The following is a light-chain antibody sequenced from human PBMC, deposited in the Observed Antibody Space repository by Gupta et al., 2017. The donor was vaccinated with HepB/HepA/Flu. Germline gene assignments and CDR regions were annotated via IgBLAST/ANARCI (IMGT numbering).Light chain of an antibody. CDR3: QAWDSSTVV. Sequence: SYAQTPPPSVSVSPGQTARITCSGGKVGDKYVGWYQQKPGQSPVLVIYQDSKRPSGIPERFSGCNSGNTATLTISGTQAMDEADYYCQAWDSSTVVFGGGTKLTVL. CDR2: QDS. CDR1: KVGDKY. J-gene: IGLJ2*01. V-gene: IGLV3-1*01.